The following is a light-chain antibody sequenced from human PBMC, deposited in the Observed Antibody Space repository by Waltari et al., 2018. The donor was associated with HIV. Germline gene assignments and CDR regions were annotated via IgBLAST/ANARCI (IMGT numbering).Light chain of an antibody. CDR2: RND. CDR3: VAWDDSLRGVL. J-gene: IGLJ2*01. CDR1: PSTIGSNY. V-gene: IGLV1-47*01. Sequence: SVLTQPPSASGTPGQRVTISCSGRPSTIGSNYVFWYQHLPGTAPTLLIHRNDERPPGVLDRFSGSTSGPSASLAISGLRSEDEADYYCVAWDDSLRGVLFGGGTKVAVL.